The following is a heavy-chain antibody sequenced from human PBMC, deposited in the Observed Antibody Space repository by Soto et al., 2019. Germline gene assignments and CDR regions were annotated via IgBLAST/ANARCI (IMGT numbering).Heavy chain of an antibody. J-gene: IGHJ6*02. CDR3: AGGRIVVGVSRAYYGMDV. V-gene: IGHV1-69*01. CDR2: IIPVFGLV. CDR1: GGTPSNSA. Sequence: QVHLLLQSGAEVKKPGSSVKVSCKASGGTPSNSAISWVRQAPGQGLEWMGGIIPVFGLVKYAQNFQGRVTITADESTNASYMDLSSLRPEDTAVYYCAGGRIVVGVSRAYYGMDVWGLGPTVTFSS. D-gene: IGHD3-22*01.